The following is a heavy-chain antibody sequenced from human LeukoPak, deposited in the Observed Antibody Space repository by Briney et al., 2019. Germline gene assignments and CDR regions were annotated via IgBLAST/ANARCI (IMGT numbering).Heavy chain of an antibody. CDR1: GFTFSSYA. CDR3: ARVQGGGYRTADY. Sequence: GGSLRLSCAASGFTFSSYAMQWVRQAPGKGLEWVAVISYDGNNKYYADSMKGRFTISRDNYKNTLYLQMKSLRGEVTAMYYCARVQGGGYRTADYWGQGTLVTVSS. CDR2: ISYDGNNK. D-gene: IGHD6-19*01. V-gene: IGHV3-30*04. J-gene: IGHJ4*02.